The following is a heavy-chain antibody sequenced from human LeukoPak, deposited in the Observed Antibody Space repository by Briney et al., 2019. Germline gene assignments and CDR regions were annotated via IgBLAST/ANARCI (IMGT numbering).Heavy chain of an antibody. CDR1: GFTVSSNY. CDR3: ARDRRALRYFDWPENARPLYYYYYGMDV. D-gene: IGHD3-9*01. J-gene: IGHJ6*02. V-gene: IGHV3-66*01. CDR2: IYSGGST. Sequence: PGGSLRLSCAASGFTVSSNYMSWVRQAPGEGLEWVSVIYSGGSTYYADSVKGRFTISRDNSKNTLYLQMNSLRAEDTAVYYCARDRRALRYFDWPENARPLYYYYYGMDVWGQGTTVTVSS.